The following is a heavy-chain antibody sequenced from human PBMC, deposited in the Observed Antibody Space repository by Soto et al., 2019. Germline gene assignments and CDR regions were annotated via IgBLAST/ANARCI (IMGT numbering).Heavy chain of an antibody. CDR1: GFTFSSYS. CDR3: ARDRAWTLRGYYFDY. Sequence: GGSLRLSCAASGFTFSSYSMNWVRQAPGKGLEWVSSISSSSSYIYYADPVKGRFTISRDNAKNSLYLQMNSLRAEDTAVYYCARDRAWTLRGYYFDYWGQGTLVTVSS. D-gene: IGHD3-10*01. J-gene: IGHJ4*02. CDR2: ISSSSSYI. V-gene: IGHV3-21*01.